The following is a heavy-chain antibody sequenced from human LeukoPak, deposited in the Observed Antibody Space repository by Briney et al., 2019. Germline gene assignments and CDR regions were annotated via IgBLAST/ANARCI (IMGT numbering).Heavy chain of an antibody. CDR3: ARRKPRLDAFDI. CDR1: GFTFSSYA. V-gene: IGHV3-48*03. CDR2: ISSSGSTI. Sequence: HPGGSLRLSCAASGFTFSSYAMSWVRQAPGKGLEWVSYISSSGSTIYYADSVTGRFTISRDNAKNSLYLQMNSLRAEDTAVYYCARRKPRLDAFDIWGQGTMVTVSS. J-gene: IGHJ3*02.